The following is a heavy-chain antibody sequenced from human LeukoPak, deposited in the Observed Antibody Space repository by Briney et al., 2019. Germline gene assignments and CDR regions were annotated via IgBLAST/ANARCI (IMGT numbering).Heavy chain of an antibody. CDR1: GYTFTSYA. V-gene: IGHV7-4-1*02. J-gene: IGHJ1*01. CDR3: ARPRRYCSSTSCHTQYFQH. CDR2: INTNTGNP. Sequence: ASVKVSCKASGYTFTSYAMNWVRQAPGQGLEWMGWINTNTGNPTYAQGFTGRSVFSLDTSVSTAYLQISSLKAEDTAVYYCARPRRYCSSTSCHTQYFQHWGQGTLVTVSS. D-gene: IGHD2-2*01.